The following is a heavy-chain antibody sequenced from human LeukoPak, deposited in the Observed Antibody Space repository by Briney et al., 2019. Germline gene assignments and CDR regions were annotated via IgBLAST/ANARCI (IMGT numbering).Heavy chain of an antibody. CDR1: GGSLSSYY. CDR3: ARHAYGDYRWFDP. D-gene: IGHD4-17*01. J-gene: IGHJ5*02. Sequence: SETLSLTCTVSGGSLSSYYWSWIRQPPGKGLEWIGYIYYSGSTNYNPSLKSRVTISVDTSKNQFSLKLSSVTAADTAVYYCARHAYGDYRWFDPWGQGTLVTVSS. V-gene: IGHV4-59*08. CDR2: IYYSGST.